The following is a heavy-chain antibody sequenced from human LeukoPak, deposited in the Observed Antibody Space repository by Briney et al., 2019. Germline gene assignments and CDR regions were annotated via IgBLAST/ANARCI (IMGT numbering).Heavy chain of an antibody. CDR1: GFTFSSYA. D-gene: IGHD4-11*01. CDR2: ISGSGGST. Sequence: PGGSLRLSCAASGFTFSSYAMSWVRQAPGKGLEWVSAISGSGGSTYYADSVKGRFTISRDNSKNTLYLQMNSLRAEDTAVYYCAKGLPRKYDYSNRHTFYYYGMDVWGQGTTVTVSS. CDR3: AKGLPRKYDYSNRHTFYYYGMDV. V-gene: IGHV3-23*01. J-gene: IGHJ6*02.